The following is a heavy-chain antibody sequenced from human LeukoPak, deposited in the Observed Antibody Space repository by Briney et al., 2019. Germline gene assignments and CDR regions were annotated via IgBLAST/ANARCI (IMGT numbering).Heavy chain of an antibody. V-gene: IGHV4-34*01. D-gene: IGHD1-26*01. CDR3: ARAASSVDYSGSYSPFDY. CDR1: TGSFSDNF. Sequence: PSETLSLTCAVYTGSFSDNFWSWIRQPPGKGLEWIGEINHSGSTNYNPSLKTQRPISLDTSKNQFSLKLSSVTAADTAVYYCARAASSVDYSGSYSPFDYWGQGTLVTVSS. CDR2: INHSGST. J-gene: IGHJ4*02.